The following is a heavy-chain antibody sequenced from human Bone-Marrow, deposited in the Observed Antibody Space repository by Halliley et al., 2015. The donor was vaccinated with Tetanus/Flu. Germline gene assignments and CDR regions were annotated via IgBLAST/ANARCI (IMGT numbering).Heavy chain of an antibody. CDR2: IWYDGSNK. J-gene: IGHJ4*02. V-gene: IGHV3-33*01. D-gene: IGHD3-3*01. CDR3: AGDRITSDFWGKFDS. Sequence: LIWYDGSNKYYADSVKGRSAISRDNSKNALYLQMNSLRAEETAVYSCAGDRITSDFWGKFDSWGQGALVTVSS.